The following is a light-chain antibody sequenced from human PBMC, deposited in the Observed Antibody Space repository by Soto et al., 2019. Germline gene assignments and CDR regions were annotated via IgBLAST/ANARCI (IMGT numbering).Light chain of an antibody. CDR2: DVS. Sequence: QSALTQPASVSGSPGQSITISCTGTSSDIGAYNYVSWYLQHPGKAPKVMISDVSYRPSGVSNRFSGSKSGNTASLTISGLQAEDEADYYCSSYTTSSTYVFGTGTKVTVL. CDR3: SSYTTSSTYV. CDR1: SSDIGAYNY. J-gene: IGLJ1*01. V-gene: IGLV2-14*01.